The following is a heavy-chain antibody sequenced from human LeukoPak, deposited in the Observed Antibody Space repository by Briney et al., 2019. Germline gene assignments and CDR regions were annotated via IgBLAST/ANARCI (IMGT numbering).Heavy chain of an antibody. CDR3: ARAEYSSSWRVVDY. V-gene: IGHV5-51*01. CDR2: IYPGDSDT. J-gene: IGHJ4*02. CDR1: GYSFTSYW. D-gene: IGHD6-6*01. Sequence: GESLKISFKGSGYSFTSYWIGWVPQIPGKGLEWIGIIYPGDSDTRYSPSFHGQVPISADKSISTAYLQWSRLKASDTAMYYCARAEYSSSWRVVDYWGQGTLVTVSS.